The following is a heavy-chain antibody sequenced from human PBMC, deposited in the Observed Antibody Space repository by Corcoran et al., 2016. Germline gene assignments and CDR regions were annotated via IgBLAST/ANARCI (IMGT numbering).Heavy chain of an antibody. Sequence: QVQLQESGPGLVKPSQTLSLTCTVSGGSISSGGYYWSWIRQHPGKGLEWIGYIYYSGSTYYNPSLKSRVTISVDTSKNQFSLKLSSGTAADTAVYYCARDYFSVRGAPGGMDVWGQGTTVTVSS. CDR3: ARDYFSVRGAPGGMDV. D-gene: IGHD3-10*01. J-gene: IGHJ6*02. CDR2: IYYSGST. CDR1: GGSISSGGYY. V-gene: IGHV4-31*03.